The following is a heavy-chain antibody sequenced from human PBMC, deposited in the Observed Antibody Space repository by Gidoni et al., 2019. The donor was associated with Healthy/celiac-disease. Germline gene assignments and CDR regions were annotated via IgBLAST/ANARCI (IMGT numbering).Heavy chain of an antibody. CDR1: GYTFTGYY. CDR2: ISPNSGGT. V-gene: IGHV1-2*04. CDR3: ARNYDILTGYYTAFDI. D-gene: IGHD3-9*01. Sequence: QVQLVQSGAEVKKPGASVKVSCKASGYTFTGYYMHGVRQAPGQGLEWMGWISPNSGGTNYAQKFQGWVTMTRDTSISTAYMELSRLRSDDTAVYYCARNYDILTGYYTAFDIWGQGTMVTVSS. J-gene: IGHJ3*02.